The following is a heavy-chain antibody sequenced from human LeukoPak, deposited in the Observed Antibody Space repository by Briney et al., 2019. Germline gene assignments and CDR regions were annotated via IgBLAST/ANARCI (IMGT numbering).Heavy chain of an antibody. J-gene: IGHJ4*02. Sequence: PGGSLRLSCAASGFSVSSNYMSWVRQAPGKGLEWVSVIYGGGTTNYADSVKGRFTISRDNAKNSLYLQMNSLRAEDTAVYYCARDQRYCSSSSCPWEPFDYWGQGTLVTVSS. D-gene: IGHD2-2*01. CDR2: IYGGGTT. CDR1: GFSVSSNY. CDR3: ARDQRYCSSSSCPWEPFDY. V-gene: IGHV3-53*01.